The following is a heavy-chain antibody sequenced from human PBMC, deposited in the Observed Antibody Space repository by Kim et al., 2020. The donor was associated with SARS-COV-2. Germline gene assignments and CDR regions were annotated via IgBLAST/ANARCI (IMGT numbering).Heavy chain of an antibody. Sequence: GGSLRLSCAASGFTFSSYGMHWVRQAPGKGLEWVAVIWYDGSNKYYADSVKGRFTISRDNSKNTLYLQMNSLRAEDTAVYYCASGIAVAVPDPGEFDYWGQGTLVTVSS. CDR1: GFTFSSYG. J-gene: IGHJ4*02. CDR2: IWYDGSNK. CDR3: ASGIAVAVPDPGEFDY. V-gene: IGHV3-33*01. D-gene: IGHD6-19*01.